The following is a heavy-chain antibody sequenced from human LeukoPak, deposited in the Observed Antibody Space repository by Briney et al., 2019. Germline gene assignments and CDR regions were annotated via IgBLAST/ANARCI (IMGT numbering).Heavy chain of an antibody. CDR3: ARDGRGYYNWFDP. Sequence: MPGGSLRLSCAASGFSFSKYSMNWVRQAPGKGLEWVSYISAGSSDIYYADSVKGRFTISRDNAKNSLYLQMNSLRADDTAVYYCARDGRGYYNWFDPWGQGTLVTVSS. CDR2: ISAGSSDI. J-gene: IGHJ5*02. V-gene: IGHV3-21*05. D-gene: IGHD2-15*01. CDR1: GFSFSKYS.